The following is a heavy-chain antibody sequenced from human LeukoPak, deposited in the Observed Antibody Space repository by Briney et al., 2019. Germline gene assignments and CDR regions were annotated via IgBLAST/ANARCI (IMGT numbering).Heavy chain of an antibody. CDR3: ARDLEYSSSPGFDF. D-gene: IGHD6-6*01. J-gene: IGHJ4*02. V-gene: IGHV1-2*02. CDR1: GYTFTGYY. Sequence: ASVKVSCKASGYTFTGYYMHWVRQAPGQGREWMGWINPNSGGTNYAQKFQGRVTMTRDTSISTAYMELSRLRSDDTAVYYCARDLEYSSSPGFDFWGQGTLVTVSS. CDR2: INPNSGGT.